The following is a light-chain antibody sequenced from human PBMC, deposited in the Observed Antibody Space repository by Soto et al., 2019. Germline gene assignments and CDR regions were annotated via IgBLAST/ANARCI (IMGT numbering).Light chain of an antibody. Sequence: IQMTQSPPSLSASVGDRVTITCQESHDIGNSLNWYYDKPGQAPKLVIYDAYNLETGVPSTFSGRGYRTHFTFTISTLRPEYIRTYYCQKSAHLPLFGPGTKVDIK. J-gene: IGKJ3*01. CDR3: QKSAHLPL. CDR2: DAY. CDR1: HDIGNS. V-gene: IGKV1-33*01.